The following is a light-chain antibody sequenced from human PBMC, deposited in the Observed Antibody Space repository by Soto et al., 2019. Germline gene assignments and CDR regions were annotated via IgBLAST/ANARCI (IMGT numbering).Light chain of an antibody. CDR1: SSDVGSYNR. J-gene: IGLJ2*01. V-gene: IGLV2-18*01. CDR3: SLYTSSSTPGVV. CDR2: EVS. Sequence: QSVLTQPPSVSGSPGQSDTISCTGTSSDVGSYNRVSWYQQPPGTAPKLMIYEVSNRPSGVPDRFSGSKSGNTASLTISGLQAEDEADYYCSLYTSSSTPGVVFGGGTKLTVL.